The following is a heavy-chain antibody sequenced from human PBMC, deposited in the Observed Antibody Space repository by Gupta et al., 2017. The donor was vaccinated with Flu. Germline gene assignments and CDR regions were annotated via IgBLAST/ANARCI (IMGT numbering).Heavy chain of an antibody. Sequence: QVQLVESGGGVVQPGRSLRLSCAASGFTFSSYGMHWVRQAPGKGLEWVAVIWYDGSNKYYADSVKGRFTISRDNSKNTLYLQMNSLRAEDTAVYYCARGILPFRDYGRMDVWGQGTTVTVSS. CDR3: ARGILPFRDYGRMDV. CDR2: IWYDGSNK. CDR1: GFTFSSYG. D-gene: IGHD4-17*01. J-gene: IGHJ6*02. V-gene: IGHV3-33*01.